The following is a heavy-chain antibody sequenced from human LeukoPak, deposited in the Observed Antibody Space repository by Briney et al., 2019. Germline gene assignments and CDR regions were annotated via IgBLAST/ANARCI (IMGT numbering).Heavy chain of an antibody. V-gene: IGHV1-69*06. CDR1: GGTFSSYA. CDR2: IIPIFGTA. Sequence: SVKVSCKASGGTFSSYAISWVRQAPGQGLEWMGGIIPIFGTANYAQKFQGRVTTTADKSTSTAYMELSSLRSEDTAVYYCAGGFGAARLQPLDYWGQGTLVTVSS. D-gene: IGHD6-6*01. J-gene: IGHJ4*02. CDR3: AGGFGAARLQPLDY.